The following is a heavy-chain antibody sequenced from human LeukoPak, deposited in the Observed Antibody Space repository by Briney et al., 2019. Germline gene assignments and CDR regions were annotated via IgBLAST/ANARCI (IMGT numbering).Heavy chain of an antibody. V-gene: IGHV3-30*03. CDR2: TSKDEKNK. J-gene: IGHJ4*02. D-gene: IGHD3-10*01. Sequence: GGSLRLSCVASGFTFRTYAMHWARQAPGKGPEWVTFTSKDEKNKFYADSVKGRFTVSRDNSKNKVYLQMNRLRLEDTAVYYCARAFSYGPEPFDFWGQGSLVTVSS. CDR1: GFTFRTYA. CDR3: ARAFSYGPEPFDF.